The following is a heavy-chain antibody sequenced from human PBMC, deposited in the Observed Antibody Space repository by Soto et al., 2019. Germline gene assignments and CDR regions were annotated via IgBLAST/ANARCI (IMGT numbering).Heavy chain of an antibody. CDR1: VGTFSSYA. Sequence: SVKVSCKASVGTFSSYAISWVRQAPGQGLEWMGGIIPIFGTANYAQKFQGRVTITADESTSTAYMELSSLRSEDTAVYYCARAVGLRSSSWYVQGFDHWGQGTLVTVSS. J-gene: IGHJ5*02. D-gene: IGHD6-13*01. V-gene: IGHV1-69*13. CDR2: IIPIFGTA. CDR3: ARAVGLRSSSWYVQGFDH.